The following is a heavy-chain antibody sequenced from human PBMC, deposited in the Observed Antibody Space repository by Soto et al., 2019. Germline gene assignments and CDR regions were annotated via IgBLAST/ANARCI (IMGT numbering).Heavy chain of an antibody. CDR1: GFAFSSYA. Sequence: GGSLRLSCVASGFAFSSYAMSWVRQAPGKGLEWVSAISGSGGSTYYADSVKGRFTISRDNSKNTLYLQMNSLRAEDTAVYYCAKMWGIAAAGTYFDYWGQGPLVTVSS. D-gene: IGHD6-13*01. CDR2: ISGSGGST. J-gene: IGHJ4*02. CDR3: AKMWGIAAAGTYFDY. V-gene: IGHV3-23*01.